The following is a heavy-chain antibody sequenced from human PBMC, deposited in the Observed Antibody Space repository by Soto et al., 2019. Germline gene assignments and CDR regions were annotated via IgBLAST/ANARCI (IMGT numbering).Heavy chain of an antibody. CDR2: INAGNGNT. Sequence: ASVKVSCKASGYTFTSYAMHWVRQAPGQRLEWMGWINAGNGNTKYSQKFQGRVTITRDTSASTAYMELSSLRSEDTAVYYCARGPPRYGDYQFDPWGQGTLVTAPQ. J-gene: IGHJ5*02. V-gene: IGHV1-3*01. CDR3: ARGPPRYGDYQFDP. D-gene: IGHD4-17*01. CDR1: GYTFTSYA.